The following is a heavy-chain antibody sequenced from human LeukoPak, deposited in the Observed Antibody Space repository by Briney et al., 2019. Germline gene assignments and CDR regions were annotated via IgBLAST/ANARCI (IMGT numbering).Heavy chain of an antibody. CDR3: AKDLNPQLKGFYYYHYGMDV. Sequence: GGSLRLSCAASGFTFSSYAMSWVRQAPGKGLEWVSAISGSGGSTYYADSVKGRFTISRDNSKNTLYLQMNSLRAEDTAVYYCAKDLNPQLKGFYYYHYGMDVWGQGTTVTVSS. J-gene: IGHJ6*02. V-gene: IGHV3-23*01. D-gene: IGHD5-18*01. CDR1: GFTFSSYA. CDR2: ISGSGGST.